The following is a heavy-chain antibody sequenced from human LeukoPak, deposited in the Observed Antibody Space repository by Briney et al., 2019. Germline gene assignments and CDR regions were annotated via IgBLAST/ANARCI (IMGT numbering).Heavy chain of an antibody. CDR1: GGSISSYY. CDR2: IYYSGST. Sequence: SETLSLTCTVSGGSISSYYWSWIRQPPGKGLEWVGYIYYSGSTNYNPSLKSRVTISVDTSKNQFSLKLSSVTAADTAVYYCARGGGRGIAAAAHRPNWFDPWGQGTLVTVSS. D-gene: IGHD6-13*01. CDR3: ARGGGRGIAAAAHRPNWFDP. J-gene: IGHJ5*02. V-gene: IGHV4-59*01.